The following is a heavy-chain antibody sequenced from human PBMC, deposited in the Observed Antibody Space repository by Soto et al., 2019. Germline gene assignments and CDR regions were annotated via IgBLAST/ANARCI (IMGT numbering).Heavy chain of an antibody. Sequence: GGSLRLSCAASGFTFSSYGMHWVRQAPGKGLEWVAVIWYDGSNKYYADSVKGRFTISRDNSKNTLYLQMNSLRAEDTAVYYCARGTIVVVPAADAFDIWGQGTMVTVSS. CDR3: ARGTIVVVPAADAFDI. CDR2: IWYDGSNK. V-gene: IGHV3-33*01. CDR1: GFTFSSYG. J-gene: IGHJ3*02. D-gene: IGHD2-2*01.